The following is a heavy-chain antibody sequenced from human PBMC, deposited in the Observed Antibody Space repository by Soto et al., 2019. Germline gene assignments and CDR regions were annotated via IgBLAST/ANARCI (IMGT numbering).Heavy chain of an antibody. D-gene: IGHD4-17*01. V-gene: IGHV4-39*01. J-gene: IGHJ1*01. CDR2: VSYSGRS. Sequence: QLLLQESGPGLVKPSETLSLACNVSGAPISSGGFHWDWIRQPPGKGLEWIGSVSYSGRSDYNPSLRSRLTISADTSKNQFSLELTSVTAADTAVYYCARRWGHGDYFLFDLWGHGNLVTVSS. CDR3: ARRWGHGDYFLFDL. CDR1: GAPISSGGFH.